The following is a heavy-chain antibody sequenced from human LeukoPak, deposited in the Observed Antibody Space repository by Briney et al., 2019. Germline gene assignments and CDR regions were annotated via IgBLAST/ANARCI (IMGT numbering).Heavy chain of an antibody. D-gene: IGHD2-2*01. CDR3: ARTQGVPSGMDV. CDR2: IIPIFGTV. Sequence: SVKVSCKASGGTFSSYAISWVRQAPGQGLEWMGGIIPIFGTVNYAQKFQGRVTITADESTSTVYMELSSLRSEDTAVYYCARTQGVPSGMDVWGQGTTVTVSS. V-gene: IGHV1-69*13. CDR1: GGTFSSYA. J-gene: IGHJ6*02.